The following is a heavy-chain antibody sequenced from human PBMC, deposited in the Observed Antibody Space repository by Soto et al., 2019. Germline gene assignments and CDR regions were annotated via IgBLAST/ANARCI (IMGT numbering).Heavy chain of an antibody. J-gene: IGHJ6*03. CDR1: GFSLRNARMG. V-gene: IGHV2-26*01. CDR3: ARMLAVNYYYYYVDV. CDR2: ILSSDEK. D-gene: IGHD3-22*01. Sequence: QVTLKESGPVLVKPTETLTLTCTVSGFSLRNARMGVSSIRQPPGKALEWLAHILSSDEKSYNTSLKGRVTLSKDTSKSQVVLTMTYVDPVDTATYFCARMLAVNYYYYYVDVWGEGTTVTVSS.